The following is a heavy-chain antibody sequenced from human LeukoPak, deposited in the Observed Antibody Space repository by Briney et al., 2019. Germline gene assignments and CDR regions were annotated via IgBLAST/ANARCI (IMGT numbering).Heavy chain of an antibody. CDR1: GGSISSGSYY. CDR2: IYTSGST. Sequence: SETLSLNCTVSGGSISSGSYYWRWIRQPAGKGLEWIGRIYTSGSTHYNPSLKSRVTISVDTPNNQFSLRLSSVTASDRAVYFCGGEWMGPIDYWGQGTLVTVSS. D-gene: IGHD2-21*01. V-gene: IGHV4-61*02. J-gene: IGHJ4*02. CDR3: GGEWMGPIDY.